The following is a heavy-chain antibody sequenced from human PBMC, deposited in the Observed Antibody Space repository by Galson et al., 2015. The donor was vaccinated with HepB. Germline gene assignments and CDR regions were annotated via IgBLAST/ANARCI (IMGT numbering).Heavy chain of an antibody. CDR1: GFTFNRYA. D-gene: IGHD3-16*01. CDR2: ITSNGLGT. V-gene: IGHV3-23*01. Sequence: SLRLSCAASGFTFNRYAMNWVRQAPEKGLEWVSTITSNGLGTYYADSVKGRFTISRDISMSTLYLQMDSLRAGDTAIYCCAKDTYASATDWGQGTLVTVSS. J-gene: IGHJ4*02. CDR3: AKDTYASATD.